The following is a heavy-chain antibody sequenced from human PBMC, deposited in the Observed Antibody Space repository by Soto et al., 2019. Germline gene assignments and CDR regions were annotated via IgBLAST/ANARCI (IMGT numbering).Heavy chain of an antibody. Sequence: SLRLSCAASGFTFDDYAMHWVRRAPGKGLEWVAHISWNSGSLGYADSVKGRFTISRDNSKNTLYLQMNSLRVEDTAVYYCARGDCHDTSGPFSDAFDIWGQGTMVTVSS. J-gene: IGHJ3*02. D-gene: IGHD3-22*01. CDR1: GFTFDDYA. CDR3: ARGDCHDTSGPFSDAFDI. V-gene: IGHV3-9*01. CDR2: ISWNSGSL.